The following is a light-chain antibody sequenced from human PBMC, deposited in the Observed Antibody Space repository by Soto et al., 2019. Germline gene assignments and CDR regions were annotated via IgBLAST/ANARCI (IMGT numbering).Light chain of an antibody. CDR1: QSILSW. J-gene: IGKJ1*01. CDR2: DAS. V-gene: IGKV1-5*01. Sequence: DIQMTHSPSTLSASVLYIVTITFRASQSILSWLALYQHKPGKAPKLLIYDASSLESGVPSRFSGSRSGREFTLTISSLQPDDIATYYCQQYDTYWTFGQGTKVDI. CDR3: QQYDTYWT.